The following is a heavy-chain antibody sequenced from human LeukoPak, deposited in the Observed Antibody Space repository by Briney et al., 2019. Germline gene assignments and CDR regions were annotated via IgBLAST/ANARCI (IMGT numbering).Heavy chain of an antibody. V-gene: IGHV1-2*02. CDR2: INPNSGGT. Sequence: ASVKVSCKASGCTFTGYYMHWVRQAPGQGLEWMGWINPNSGGTNYAQKFQGRVTMTRDTSISTAYMELSRLRSDDTAVYYCARVRDGYNALYYFDYWGQGTLVTVSS. D-gene: IGHD5-12*01. J-gene: IGHJ4*02. CDR3: ARVRDGYNALYYFDY. CDR1: GCTFTGYY.